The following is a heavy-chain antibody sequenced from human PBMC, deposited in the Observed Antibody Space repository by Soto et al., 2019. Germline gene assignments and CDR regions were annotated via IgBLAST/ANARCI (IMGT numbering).Heavy chain of an antibody. CDR3: ARRKERSGPHYFDY. CDR2: MNPNSGNT. V-gene: IGHV1-8*01. D-gene: IGHD6-25*01. CDR1: GYTFTSYD. J-gene: IGHJ4*02. Sequence: ASVEVSCKASGYTFTSYDINWVRQAIGQGLEWMGWMNPNSGNTGYTQKFQGRVTMTRNTSISTVYMELTSLRSEDTAVYYCARRKERSGPHYFDYWGQGSLVTVSS.